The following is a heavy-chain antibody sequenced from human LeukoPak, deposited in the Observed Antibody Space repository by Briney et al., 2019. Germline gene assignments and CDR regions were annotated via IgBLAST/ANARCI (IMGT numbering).Heavy chain of an antibody. CDR2: INPNSGGT. D-gene: IGHD1-26*01. CDR1: GYTFTGYY. CDR3: AREVGATRGFDY. Sequence: GASVKVSCXASGYTFTGYYMHWVRQAPGQGLEWMGRINPNSGGTNYAQKFQGRVTMTRDTSISTAYMELSRLRSDDTAVYYCAREVGATRGFDYWGQGTLVTVSS. J-gene: IGHJ4*02. V-gene: IGHV1-2*06.